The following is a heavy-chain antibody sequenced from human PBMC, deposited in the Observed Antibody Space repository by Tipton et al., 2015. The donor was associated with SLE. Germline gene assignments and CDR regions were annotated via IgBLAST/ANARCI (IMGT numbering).Heavy chain of an antibody. J-gene: IGHJ4*02. Sequence: TLSLTCTVSGASIRSGNFYWSWIRQPAGKGLEWIGHIYTSGSTNYNPSLKSRVTISVDTSKNQFSLKLSSVTAADTAVYYCARGKYYDFWSGTFDYWGQGTLVTVSS. D-gene: IGHD3-3*01. CDR3: ARGKYYDFWSGTFDY. CDR1: GASIRSGNFY. V-gene: IGHV4-61*09. CDR2: IYTSGST.